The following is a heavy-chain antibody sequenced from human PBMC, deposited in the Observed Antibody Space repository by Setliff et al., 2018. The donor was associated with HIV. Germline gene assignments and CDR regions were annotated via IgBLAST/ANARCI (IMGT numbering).Heavy chain of an antibody. J-gene: IGHJ3*01. CDR1: GDSINTHY. CDR3: ARHNCGTTACYGVVV. V-gene: IGHV4-4*07. D-gene: IGHD2-2*01. CDR2: LHLSGDT. Sequence: SETLSLTCTVSGDSINTHYWSWIRQPAGKGLEWIGRLHLSGDTNYNPSLKSRVTMSIDTSKNQFSLKLSSVTAADTAVYYCARHNCGTTACYGVVVWGQGTMVTVSS.